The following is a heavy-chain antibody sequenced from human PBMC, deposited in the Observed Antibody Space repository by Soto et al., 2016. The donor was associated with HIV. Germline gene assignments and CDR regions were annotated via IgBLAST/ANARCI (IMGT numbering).Heavy chain of an antibody. D-gene: IGHD3-10*01. CDR1: GFTFRSNA. J-gene: IGHJ6*02. Sequence: EVQLLESGGGLVQPGGSLRLSCAASGFTFRSNAMSWVRQAPRKGLEWVSTISGSGGNTYNADSVKGRFTISRDNSKNTLYFQMNSLRVEDTAVYYCARSYEGVIRGVYFSKQPYYGMDVWGQGTTVTVSS. CDR2: ISGSGGNT. V-gene: IGHV3-23*01. CDR3: ARSYEGVIRGVYFSKQPYYGMDV.